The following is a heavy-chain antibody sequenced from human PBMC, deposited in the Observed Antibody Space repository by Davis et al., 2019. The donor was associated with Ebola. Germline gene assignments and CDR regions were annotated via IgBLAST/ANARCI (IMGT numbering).Heavy chain of an antibody. CDR1: GFTFSSYG. Sequence: GESLKISCAASGFTFSSYGIHWVRQAPGKGLEWVAFIRYDGSNKYYADSVKGRFTISRDNSKNTLYLQMNSLRAEDTAVYYCAKGTYYYGSGRPDYWGQGTLVTVSS. V-gene: IGHV3-30*02. J-gene: IGHJ4*02. D-gene: IGHD3-10*01. CDR2: IRYDGSNK. CDR3: AKGTYYYGSGRPDY.